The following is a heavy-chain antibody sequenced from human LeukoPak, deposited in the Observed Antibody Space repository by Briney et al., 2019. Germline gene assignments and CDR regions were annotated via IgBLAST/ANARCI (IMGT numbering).Heavy chain of an antibody. D-gene: IGHD6-19*01. CDR2: MNPNSGNT. V-gene: IGHV1-8*01. J-gene: IGHJ6*02. Sequence: ASVKVSCKASGYTFTSYDINWVRQATGQGLAWMGWMNPNSGNTGYAQKFQGRVIMTRNTSISTAYMELSSLRSEDTAVYYCARGSVADYYYYYYGMDVWGQGTTVTVSS. CDR1: GYTFTSYD. CDR3: ARGSVADYYYYYYGMDV.